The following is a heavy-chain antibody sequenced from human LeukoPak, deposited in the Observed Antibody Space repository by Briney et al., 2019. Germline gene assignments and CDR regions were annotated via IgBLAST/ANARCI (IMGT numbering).Heavy chain of an antibody. J-gene: IGHJ4*02. CDR3: AKRPSDYGDYVTYFDY. Sequence: GGSLRLSCAASGFTFSSYAMSWVRQAPGKGLEWVGVISDDGRNKKYADSVKGRFTIPRDTPKDPLYLQMNTLRDEDTAVYYCAKRPSDYGDYVTYFDYWGQGTLVTVSS. D-gene: IGHD4-17*01. V-gene: IGHV3-30*18. CDR2: ISDDGRNK. CDR1: GFTFSSYA.